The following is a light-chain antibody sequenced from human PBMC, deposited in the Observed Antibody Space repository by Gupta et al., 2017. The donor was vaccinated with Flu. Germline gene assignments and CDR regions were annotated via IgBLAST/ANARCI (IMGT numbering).Light chain of an antibody. CDR1: SSDVGSYNY. Sequence: TISCTGSSSDVGSYNYVSWYQQYPGKAPKLMIYGVSNRPSGVSDRFSGSKSGNTASLIISGLQAEDEAHYYCTSYTTSDTVELVFGAGTKLTVL. CDR3: TSYTTSDTVELV. J-gene: IGLJ2*01. CDR2: GVS. V-gene: IGLV2-14*01.